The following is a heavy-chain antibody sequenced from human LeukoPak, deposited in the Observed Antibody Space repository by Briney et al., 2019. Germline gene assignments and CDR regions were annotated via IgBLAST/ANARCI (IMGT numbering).Heavy chain of an antibody. Sequence: ASVKVSCKASGYTFTGYYMHWVRQAPGQGLEWMGWINPNSGGTNYAQKFQGRVTMTRDTSISTAYMELSRLRSDDTAVYYCAREEGGYVWPNFDYWGQGTLVTVSS. J-gene: IGHJ4*02. CDR1: GYTFTGYY. CDR3: AREEGGYVWPNFDY. D-gene: IGHD5-12*01. V-gene: IGHV1-2*02. CDR2: INPNSGGT.